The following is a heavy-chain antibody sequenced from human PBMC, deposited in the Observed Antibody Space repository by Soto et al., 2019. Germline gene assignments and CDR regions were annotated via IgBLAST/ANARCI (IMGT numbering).Heavy chain of an antibody. Sequence: PSETLSLTCAVSGGSISSGGYSWSWIRQPPGKGLEWIGYIYHSGSTYYNPSLKSRVTISVDRSKNQFSLKLSSVTAADTAVYYCARSATVTTLFPAYWGQGTLVTVSS. J-gene: IGHJ4*02. CDR2: IYHSGST. CDR3: ARSATVTTLFPAY. CDR1: GGSISSGGYS. D-gene: IGHD4-17*01. V-gene: IGHV4-30-2*01.